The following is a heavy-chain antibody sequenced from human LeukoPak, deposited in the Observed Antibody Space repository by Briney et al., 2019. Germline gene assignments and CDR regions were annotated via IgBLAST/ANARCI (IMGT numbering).Heavy chain of an antibody. V-gene: IGHV3-23*01. Sequence: PGGSLRLSCVASGFTYANYAMNWVRQAPGKRLEWVASITGTGGRGGIYYADSVKGRYTISRDNSKNTPFLQMSSLRAEDTAVYHCAKGDRGHCTGVKCYPFDYWGQGTVVTVSS. CDR2: ITGTGGRGGI. CDR3: AKGDRGHCTGVKCYPFDY. CDR1: GFTYANYA. D-gene: IGHD2-8*02. J-gene: IGHJ4*02.